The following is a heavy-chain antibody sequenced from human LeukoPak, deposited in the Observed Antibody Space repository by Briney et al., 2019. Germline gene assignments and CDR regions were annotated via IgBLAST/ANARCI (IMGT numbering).Heavy chain of an antibody. CDR3: ARAPGRSGDY. CDR2: IYYSGST. CDR1: GGSISSYY. J-gene: IGHJ4*02. D-gene: IGHD2-15*01. Sequence: PSETLSLTCTVSGGSISSYYWSWIRQPPGKGLEWIGYIYYSGSTNYNPSLKSRVTISVDTSKNQFSLKLSSVTAADTAVYYCARAPGRSGDYWGQGTLVTVSS. V-gene: IGHV4-59*01.